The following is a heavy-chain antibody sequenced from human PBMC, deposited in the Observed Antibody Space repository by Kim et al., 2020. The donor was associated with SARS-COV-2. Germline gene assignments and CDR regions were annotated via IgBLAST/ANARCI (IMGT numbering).Heavy chain of an antibody. Sequence: ASVKVSCKASGYTFTSYGISWVRQAPGQGLEWMGWISAYNGNTNYAQKLQGRVTMTTDTSTSTAYMELRSLRSDDTAVYYCARDKSLPGYSYGDGMDVWGQGTTVTVSS. J-gene: IGHJ6*02. V-gene: IGHV1-18*01. CDR1: GYTFTSYG. D-gene: IGHD5-18*01. CDR2: ISAYNGNT. CDR3: ARDKSLPGYSYGDGMDV.